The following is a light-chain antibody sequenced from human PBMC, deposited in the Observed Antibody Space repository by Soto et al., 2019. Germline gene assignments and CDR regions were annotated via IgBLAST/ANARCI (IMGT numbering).Light chain of an antibody. CDR1: QSIDNNY. CDR3: QQYGSSIT. V-gene: IGKV3-20*01. CDR2: RAF. Sequence: DIVLTQSPDTLSLSPGERATLSCRASQSIDNNYLAWYQQKPGRAPRLLIYRAFSRATGIPDRFSASASGTDFSLTISRLEPEDFAVYYCQQYGSSITLGPGTKVDIK. J-gene: IGKJ3*01.